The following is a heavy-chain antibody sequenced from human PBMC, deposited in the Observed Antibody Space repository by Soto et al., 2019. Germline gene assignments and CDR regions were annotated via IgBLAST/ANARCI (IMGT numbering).Heavy chain of an antibody. J-gene: IGHJ4*01. D-gene: IGHD6-13*01. Sequence: IWLRQAPGKGLEWVGYFHFSGSTTYNPSLAPRLNISFDMSKSQVYLQLTSVTAADTAVYYCARFGAAAAHDDNWGRGVLVT. CDR2: FHFSGST. CDR3: ARFGAAAAHDDN. V-gene: IGHV4-59*01.